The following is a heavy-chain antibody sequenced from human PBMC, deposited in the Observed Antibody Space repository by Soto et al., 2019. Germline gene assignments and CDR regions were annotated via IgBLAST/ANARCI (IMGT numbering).Heavy chain of an antibody. Sequence: QVQLVQSGAEVKKPGSSVKVACKVSGDTFSNYVINWVRQAPGQGLEWMGAIVPIFRTANYAQKFQGRVTITADEFTITAYMELSGLRSDDTATCYCARETSAPGTFREDASDIWGQGTLVTVSS. V-gene: IGHV1-69*12. D-gene: IGHD6-13*01. CDR1: GDTFSNYV. J-gene: IGHJ3*02. CDR2: IVPIFRTA. CDR3: ARETSAPGTFREDASDI.